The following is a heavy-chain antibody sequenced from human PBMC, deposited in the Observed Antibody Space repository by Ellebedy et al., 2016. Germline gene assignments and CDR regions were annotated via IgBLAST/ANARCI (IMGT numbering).Heavy chain of an antibody. CDR3: AKEYSGSYYMGYYYGMDV. Sequence: GESLKISCAASGFTFSNFGMHWVRQAPGKGLEWVAVISYDGTKKYYADSVKGRFTISRDSSKNILYLQMNSLRGEDAAVYYCAKEYSGSYYMGYYYGMDVWGQGTTVTVSS. J-gene: IGHJ6*02. D-gene: IGHD1-26*01. V-gene: IGHV3-30*18. CDR1: GFTFSNFG. CDR2: ISYDGTKK.